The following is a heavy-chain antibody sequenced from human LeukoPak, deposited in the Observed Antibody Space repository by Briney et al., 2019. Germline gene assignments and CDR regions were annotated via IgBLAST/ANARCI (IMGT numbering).Heavy chain of an antibody. CDR1: GFTFSSYG. J-gene: IGHJ4*02. D-gene: IGHD4-11*01. CDR3: AKEWVLQGRDYFDY. V-gene: IGHV3-30*02. Sequence: GGSLRLSCAGSGFTFSSYGMHWVRQAPGKGLKWVAFIRYDGSNKYYADSVKGRFTISRDNSKNTLYLQMNSLRAEDTAVYYCAKEWVLQGRDYFDYWGQGTLVTVSS. CDR2: IRYDGSNK.